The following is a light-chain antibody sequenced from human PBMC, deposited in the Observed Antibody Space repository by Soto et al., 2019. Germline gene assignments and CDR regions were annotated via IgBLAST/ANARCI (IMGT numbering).Light chain of an antibody. Sequence: EFVLTQSPGTLSLSPGERATLSGRASQSVRSNYLAWYQQKPGQSPRLLIYGASNRATGIPDRFSGSGSGTDFTLTISRLEPEDFAVFYCQHYGSSAYTFGQGTTLEIK. CDR2: GAS. CDR3: QHYGSSAYT. V-gene: IGKV3-20*01. CDR1: QSVRSNY. J-gene: IGKJ2*01.